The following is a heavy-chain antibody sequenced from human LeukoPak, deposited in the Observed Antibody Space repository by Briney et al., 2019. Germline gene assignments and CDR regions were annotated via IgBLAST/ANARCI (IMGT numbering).Heavy chain of an antibody. CDR1: GYTFNSYP. V-gene: IGHV1-18*01. CDR3: ARVRTPFGVVASPDALDV. D-gene: IGHD3-3*01. J-gene: IGHJ3*01. Sequence: GASVKVSCKASGYTFNSYPLTWVRQAPGGGFEWVGWITADNFNTNYAQKFQGRVTLTKETSTNTAYMEMRSLMSDDTAVYYCARVRTPFGVVASPDALDVWGQGTAVTVSS. CDR2: ITADNFNT.